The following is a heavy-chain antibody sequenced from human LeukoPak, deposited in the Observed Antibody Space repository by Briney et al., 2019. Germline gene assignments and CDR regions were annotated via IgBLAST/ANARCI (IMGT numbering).Heavy chain of an antibody. D-gene: IGHD2/OR15-2a*01. CDR3: ARDPDSTTMGGHDAFDI. CDR1: GFTFSNYW. J-gene: IGHJ3*02. V-gene: IGHV3-48*02. Sequence: GGSLRLSCAASGFTFSNYWMTWVRQAPGKGLEWVSYISSSSSTIYYADSVKGRFTISRDNAKNSLYLQMNSLRDEDTAVYYCARDPDSTTMGGHDAFDIWGQGTMVTVSS. CDR2: ISSSSSTI.